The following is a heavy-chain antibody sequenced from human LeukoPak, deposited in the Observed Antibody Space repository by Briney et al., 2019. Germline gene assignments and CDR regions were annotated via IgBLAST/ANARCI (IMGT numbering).Heavy chain of an antibody. V-gene: IGHV3-23*01. CDR1: GFTFSTSA. CDR2: ISGNGATT. CDR3: VANMYKYMDV. Sequence: GGSLRLSSAVSGFTFSTSAMSWVRQAPGRGLEWVSSISGNGATTYYADSVKGRLTISRDNSKKTAFLQMNSLIAEDAAVYYAVANMYKYMDVWGKGTTVTVSS. D-gene: IGHD1-1*01. J-gene: IGHJ6*03.